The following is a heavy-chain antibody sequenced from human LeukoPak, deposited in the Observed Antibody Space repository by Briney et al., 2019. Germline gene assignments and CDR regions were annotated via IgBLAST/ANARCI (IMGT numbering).Heavy chain of an antibody. CDR3: AKYNWNFGSGNYFDY. V-gene: IGHV3-23*01. D-gene: IGHD1-7*01. J-gene: IGHJ4*02. CDR2: ISGSGGST. Sequence: GGSLRLSCAASGFTFSSYAMSWVRQAPGKGLEWVSAISGSGGSTYYADSVKGRFTISRDNSKNTLYLQMNSLRAEDTAVYYCAKYNWNFGSGNYFDYCGQGTLVTVSS. CDR1: GFTFSSYA.